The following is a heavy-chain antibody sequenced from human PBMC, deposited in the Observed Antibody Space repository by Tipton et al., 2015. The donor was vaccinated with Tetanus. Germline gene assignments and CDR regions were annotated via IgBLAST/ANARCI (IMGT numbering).Heavy chain of an antibody. CDR1: GFTFSSHW. CDR3: ARHLYGYWFDP. Sequence: SLRLSCAASGFTFSSHWMNWVRQAPGKGLEWLSSISSTSSYIYYADSVKGRFTVSRDNAKNSLSLQMKSLGDEDTAVYYCARHLYGYWFDPWGQGALVTVSS. J-gene: IGHJ5*02. V-gene: IGHV3-21*01. D-gene: IGHD3-10*01. CDR2: ISSTSSYI.